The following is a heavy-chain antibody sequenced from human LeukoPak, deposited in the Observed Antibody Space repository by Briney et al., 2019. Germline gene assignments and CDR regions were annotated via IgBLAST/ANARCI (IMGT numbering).Heavy chain of an antibody. D-gene: IGHD5-18*01. J-gene: IGHJ4*02. CDR3: ARLQLWLRKIDY. CDR2: IYYSGST. CDR1: GGSFSGYY. V-gene: IGHV4-34*01. Sequence: SETLSLTCAVYGGSFSGYYWSWIRQPPGKGLEWIGYIYYSGSTYYNPSLKSRVTISVDTSKNQFSLKLSSVTAADTAVYYCARLQLWLRKIDYWGQGTLVTASS.